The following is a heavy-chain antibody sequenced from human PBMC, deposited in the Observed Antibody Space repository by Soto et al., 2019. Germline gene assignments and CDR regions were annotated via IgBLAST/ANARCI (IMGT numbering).Heavy chain of an antibody. Sequence: GASVKVSCKASGYTFTSYYMHWVRQAPGQGLEWMGIINPSGGSTSYAQKFQGRVTMTRDTSTSTVYMELSSLRSEDTAVYYCARDNTLEMATNWFDPWGQGTLVTVSS. D-gene: IGHD5-12*01. J-gene: IGHJ5*02. CDR3: ARDNTLEMATNWFDP. V-gene: IGHV1-46*01. CDR1: GYTFTSYY. CDR2: INPSGGST.